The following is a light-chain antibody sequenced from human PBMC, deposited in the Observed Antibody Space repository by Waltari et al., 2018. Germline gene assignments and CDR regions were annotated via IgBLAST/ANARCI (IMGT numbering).Light chain of an antibody. CDR2: EVD. CDR3: SSYSDTYNLV. J-gene: IGLJ2*01. CDR1: SGDVGAYPY. V-gene: IGLV2-8*01. Sequence: QSAMTQPPSASGSPGQSVTISCTGTSGDVGAYPYVSWYQQLPGRAPKLIIYEVDKRPSGVPGRFSGSKSGNTASLTVSGAQAEDEGDYYCSSYSDTYNLVFGGGTKLTVL.